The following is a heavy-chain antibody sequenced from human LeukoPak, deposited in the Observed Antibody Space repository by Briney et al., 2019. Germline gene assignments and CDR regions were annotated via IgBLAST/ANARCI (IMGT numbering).Heavy chain of an antibody. J-gene: IGHJ4*02. Sequence: PGGSLRLPCAASGFTYSSYWMSWVRQAPGKGLEWLANMKYDGSEKSSVDSVKGRFTISRDNAKTSLYLQMNSLRAEDTAVYYCARDIEAAGLFLDYWGQGTLVTVSS. CDR3: ARDIEAAGLFLDY. CDR2: MKYDGSEK. CDR1: GFTYSSYW. V-gene: IGHV3-7*01. D-gene: IGHD6-13*01.